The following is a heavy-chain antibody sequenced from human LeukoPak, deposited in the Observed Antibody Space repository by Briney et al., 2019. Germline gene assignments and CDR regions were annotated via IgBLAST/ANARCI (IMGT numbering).Heavy chain of an antibody. CDR2: ISSSGSTI. V-gene: IGHV3-48*03. J-gene: IGHJ4*02. CDR1: GFTFSSYE. CDR3: ARDGGYSSSRGAYYFDY. D-gene: IGHD6-6*01. Sequence: AGGSLRLSCAASGFTFSSYEMNWVRQAPGKGLEWVSYISSSGSTIYYADSVKGRFIISRDNAKNSLYLQMNSLRAEDTAVYYCARDGGYSSSRGAYYFDYWGQGTLVTVSS.